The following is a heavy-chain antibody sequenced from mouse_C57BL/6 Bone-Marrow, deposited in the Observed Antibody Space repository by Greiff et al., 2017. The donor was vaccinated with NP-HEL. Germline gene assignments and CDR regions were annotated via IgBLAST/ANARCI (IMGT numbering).Heavy chain of an antibody. CDR1: GFTFPDYY. CDR3: ARYEGDY. V-gene: IGHV7-3*01. J-gene: IGHJ2*01. Sequence: EVTLVESGGGLVQPGGSLSLSCAASGFTFPDYYMSWVRQPPGKALEWLGFIRNKAIGYTTEYSVTVKGRFTISRDNSQIILYLQKNALSAEDSATYLCARYEGDYWGQGTTLTVSS. CDR2: IRNKAIGYTT.